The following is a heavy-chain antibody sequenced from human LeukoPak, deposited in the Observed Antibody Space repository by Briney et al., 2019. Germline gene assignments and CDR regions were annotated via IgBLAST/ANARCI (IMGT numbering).Heavy chain of an antibody. D-gene: IGHD3-22*01. CDR3: ARDSLTMIVGRQKRGLDY. V-gene: IGHV3-21*01. CDR2: VRSSANYI. J-gene: IGHJ4*02. CDR1: GLTFRSYA. Sequence: GGSLRLSCAASGLTFRSYAMSWVRQAPGKGLEWVSSVRSSANYIYYADSVKGRFTISRDNAKNSLYLQMNSLRAEDTAVYYCARDSLTMIVGRQKRGLDYWGQGTLVTVSS.